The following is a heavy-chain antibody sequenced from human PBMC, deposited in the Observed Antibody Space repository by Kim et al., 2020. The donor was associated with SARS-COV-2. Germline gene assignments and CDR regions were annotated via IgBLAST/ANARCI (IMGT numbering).Heavy chain of an antibody. CDR1: GYTFTSYD. D-gene: IGHD2-2*01. CDR2: MNPNSGNT. V-gene: IGHV1-8*01. J-gene: IGHJ6*03. CDR3: ARGLDIVVVPATYYYYYMDV. Sequence: ASVKVSCKASGYTFTSYDINWVRQATGQGLEWMGWMNPNSGNTGYAQKFQGRVTMTRNTSISTAYMELSSLRSEDTAVYYCARGLDIVVVPATYYYYYMDVWGKGTTVTVSS.